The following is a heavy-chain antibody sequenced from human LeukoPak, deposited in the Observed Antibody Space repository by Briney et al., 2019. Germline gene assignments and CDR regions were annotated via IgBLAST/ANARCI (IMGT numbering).Heavy chain of an antibody. CDR1: GGSISNSNW. CDR3: ARSWAGMYYPFYYFDY. CDR2: IYHSGST. D-gene: IGHD1-26*01. V-gene: IGHV4-4*02. J-gene: IGHJ4*02. Sequence: SETLSLTCAVSGGSISNSNWWSWVRQPPGKGLEWIGEIYHSGSTNYNPSLKSRVTISVDKSKNQFSLKLSSVTAADTAVYYCARSWAGMYYPFYYFDYWGQGTLVSVSS.